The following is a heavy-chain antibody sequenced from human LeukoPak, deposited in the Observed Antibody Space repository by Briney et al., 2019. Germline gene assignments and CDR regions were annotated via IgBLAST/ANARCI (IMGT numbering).Heavy chain of an antibody. Sequence: SQTQSLTCTVSGDSLSSGIHYWSWVRQPPGRGLEWLGYISYSGTTYYSASLKTRFTISVDTSTNQFSLKLVSVTAADTAVYYCAREDSSNFWDYWGQGTLVTVSS. V-gene: IGHV4-30-4*01. D-gene: IGHD4/OR15-4a*01. J-gene: IGHJ4*02. CDR3: AREDSSNFWDY. CDR2: ISYSGTT. CDR1: GDSLSSGIHY.